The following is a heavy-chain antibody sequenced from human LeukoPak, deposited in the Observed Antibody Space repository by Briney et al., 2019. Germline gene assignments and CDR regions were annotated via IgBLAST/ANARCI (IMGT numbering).Heavy chain of an antibody. CDR3: ARVGDYYDSSGYLWFDP. CDR2: ISSSGSTI. CDR1: GFTFSDYY. D-gene: IGHD3-22*01. Sequence: PGGSLRLSCAASGFTFSDYYMSCIRQAPGKGLEWVSYISSSGSTIYYADSVKGRFTISRDNAKNSLYLQMNSLRAEDTAVYYCARVGDYYDSSGYLWFDPWGQGTLVTVSS. J-gene: IGHJ5*02. V-gene: IGHV3-11*04.